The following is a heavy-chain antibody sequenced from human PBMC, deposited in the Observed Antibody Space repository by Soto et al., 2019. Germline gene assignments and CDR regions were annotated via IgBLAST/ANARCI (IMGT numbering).Heavy chain of an antibody. J-gene: IGHJ5*02. D-gene: IGHD1-26*01. CDR1: GGTFSSYA. CDR3: ARGGVGATNWFDP. V-gene: IGHV1-69*13. CDR2: IIPIFGTA. Sequence: ASVKVSCKASGGTFSSYAISWVRQAPGQGLEWMGGIIPIFGTANYAQKFQGRVTITADESTSTAYMELSSLRSEDTAVYYCARGGVGATNWFDPWGQGTLVTVSS.